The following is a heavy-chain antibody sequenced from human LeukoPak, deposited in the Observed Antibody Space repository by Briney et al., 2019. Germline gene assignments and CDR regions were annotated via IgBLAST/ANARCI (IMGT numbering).Heavy chain of an antibody. V-gene: IGHV1-24*01. Sequence: ASVKVSCKVSGYTLTELSMHWVRQAPGKGLEWMGGFDPEDGETIYAQKFQGRVTMTEDTSTDTANMELSSLRSEDTAVYYCATDSSYYDSSGYGYWGQGTLVTVSS. CDR3: ATDSSYYDSSGYGY. CDR2: FDPEDGET. D-gene: IGHD3-22*01. CDR1: GYTLTELS. J-gene: IGHJ4*02.